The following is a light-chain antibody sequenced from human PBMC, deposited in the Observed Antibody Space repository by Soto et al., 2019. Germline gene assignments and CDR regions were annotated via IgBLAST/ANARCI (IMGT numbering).Light chain of an antibody. CDR1: QTLSHSSKNLDH. V-gene: IGKV4-1*01. Sequence: DIVMTQSPDSLAVSLGGRATINCKSSQTLSHSSKNLDHLAWLQQKRGQPPKVLIYLASVRESGVPDRFSGRASGTVFTLTISNLQAEDFAVYYYQQYLGVVWTFGQGTKVEIK. CDR3: QQYLGVVWT. CDR2: LAS. J-gene: IGKJ1*01.